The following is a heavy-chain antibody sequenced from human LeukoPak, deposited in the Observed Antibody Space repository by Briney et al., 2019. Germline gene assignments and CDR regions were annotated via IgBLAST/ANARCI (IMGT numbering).Heavy chain of an antibody. V-gene: IGHV3-48*01. Sequence: GGSLRLSCAASGFTFSSYAMSWVRQAPGKGLEWVSYISSSSSTIYYADSVKGRFTISRDNAKNSLYLQMNSLRAEDTAVYYCARDLWLLHFDYWGQGTLVTVSS. CDR3: ARDLWLLHFDY. CDR1: GFTFSSYA. J-gene: IGHJ4*02. D-gene: IGHD3-22*01. CDR2: ISSSSSTI.